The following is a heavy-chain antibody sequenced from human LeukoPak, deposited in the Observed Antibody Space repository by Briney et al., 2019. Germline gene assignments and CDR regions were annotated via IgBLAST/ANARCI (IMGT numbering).Heavy chain of an antibody. J-gene: IGHJ4*02. D-gene: IGHD3-9*01. Sequence: GGSLRLSCAASGFTFSSFSMNWVRQAPGKGLEWVSYISSSSSTIYYADSVKGRFTISRDNSKNTLYLQMNSLRAEDTAVYYCARSREFGRYFDWSFNYWGQGTMVSVSS. CDR3: ARSREFGRYFDWSFNY. CDR2: ISSSSSTI. V-gene: IGHV3-48*01. CDR1: GFTFSSFS.